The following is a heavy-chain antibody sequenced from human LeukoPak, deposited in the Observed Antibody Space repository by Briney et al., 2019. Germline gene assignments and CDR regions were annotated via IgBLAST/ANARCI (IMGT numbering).Heavy chain of an antibody. Sequence: APVKASCKASGYTFTSYGISWVRQAPGQGLEGMGWISAYNGNTNYAQKHQGRVTMTTDTSTSTTYMELRSLRSDDAAVYCCGRDHSGGGAILGNWFDPWGQGTLVTVSS. CDR1: GYTFTSYG. CDR2: ISAYNGNT. D-gene: IGHD3-16*01. J-gene: IGHJ5*02. CDR3: GRDHSGGGAILGNWFDP. V-gene: IGHV1-18*04.